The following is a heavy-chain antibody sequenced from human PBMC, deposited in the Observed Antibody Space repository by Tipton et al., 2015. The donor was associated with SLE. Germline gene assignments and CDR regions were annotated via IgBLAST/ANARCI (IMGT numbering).Heavy chain of an antibody. CDR1: GFMFSSYW. Sequence: SLRLSCAASGFMFSSYWMSWVRQAPGKGLEWVANIDQNGSEKYFVDSVEGRFAISRDNARNSLSLQMNSLRAEDTAVYYCATGNNRGEGYWGKGALVTVSS. CDR3: ATGNNRGEGY. CDR2: IDQNGSEK. J-gene: IGHJ4*02. V-gene: IGHV3-7*05. D-gene: IGHD7-27*01.